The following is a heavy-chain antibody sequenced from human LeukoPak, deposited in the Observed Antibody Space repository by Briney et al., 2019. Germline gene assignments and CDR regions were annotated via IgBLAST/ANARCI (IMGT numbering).Heavy chain of an antibody. CDR3: ARSEAAAGNYYYYGMDV. D-gene: IGHD6-13*01. J-gene: IGHJ6*02. Sequence: PSETLSLTCTVSGGSISSYYWSWIRQPPGKGREWIGYIYYSGSTNYNPSLKSRVTISVDTSKNQFSLKLSSVTAADTAVYYCARSEAAAGNYYYYGMDVWGQGTTVTVSS. CDR1: GGSISSYY. CDR2: IYYSGST. V-gene: IGHV4-59*01.